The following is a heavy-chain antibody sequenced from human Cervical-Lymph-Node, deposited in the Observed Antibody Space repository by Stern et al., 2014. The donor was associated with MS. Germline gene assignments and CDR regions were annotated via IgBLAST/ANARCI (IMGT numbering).Heavy chain of an antibody. CDR3: ARGNYDFWSGVSDNYFDP. V-gene: IGHV1-2*02. Sequence: VQLVQSGAEVRNPGASVKVSCKASQYTFTGYYVHWVRQVPGQGLEWMGWMNPHGGGTSYAQEFEGRVTMTWDTSINTGYMEITTLRSDDTAVYYCARGNYDFWSGVSDNYFDPWGQGTLVIVSS. CDR1: QYTFTGYY. D-gene: IGHD3-3*01. J-gene: IGHJ5*02. CDR2: MNPHGGGT.